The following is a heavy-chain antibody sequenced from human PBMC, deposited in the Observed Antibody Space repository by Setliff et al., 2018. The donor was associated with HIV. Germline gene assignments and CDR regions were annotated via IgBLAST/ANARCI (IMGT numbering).Heavy chain of an antibody. J-gene: IGHJ3*02. CDR2: IIPIFGTA. Sequence: SVKVSCKASGGTFSSYGISWVRQATGQGLEWMGRIIPIFGTANYAQTFQGRVTITADKSTSTAYMELSSLRSEDTAVYYCATASGYNFEAFDIWGQGTMVTVSS. D-gene: IGHD5-12*01. V-gene: IGHV1-69*06. CDR1: GGTFSSYG. CDR3: ATASGYNFEAFDI.